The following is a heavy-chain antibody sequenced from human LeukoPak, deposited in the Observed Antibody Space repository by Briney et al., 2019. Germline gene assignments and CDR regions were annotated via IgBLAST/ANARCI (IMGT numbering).Heavy chain of an antibody. CDR2: INHSGST. V-gene: IGHV4-34*01. CDR1: GGSFSGYY. Sequence: SETLSLTCAVYGGSFSGYYWSWIRQPPGKGLEWIGEINHSGSTNYNPSLKSRVTISVDTSKNQFSLKLSSVTAADTAVYYCARATASYYFDYWGQGTLVAVSS. J-gene: IGHJ4*02. CDR3: ARATASYYFDY.